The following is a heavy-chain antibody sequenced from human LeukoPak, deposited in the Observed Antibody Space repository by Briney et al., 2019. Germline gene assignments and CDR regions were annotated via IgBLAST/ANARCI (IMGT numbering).Heavy chain of an antibody. CDR1: GGSISSYY. V-gene: IGHV4-4*07. CDR3: ASLLAYCGGDCYYYFDY. D-gene: IGHD2-21*02. CDR2: IYTSGST. Sequence: SETLSLTCTVSGGSISSYYWSWIRQPAGKGLEWIGRIYTSGSTNYNPSLKSRVTMSVDTSKNQFSLKLSSVTAADTAVYYCASLLAYCGGDCYYYFDYWGQGTLVTVSS. J-gene: IGHJ4*02.